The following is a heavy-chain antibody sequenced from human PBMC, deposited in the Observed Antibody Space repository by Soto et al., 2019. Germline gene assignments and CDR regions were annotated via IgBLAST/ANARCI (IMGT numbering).Heavy chain of an antibody. CDR1: GFTFSSYA. V-gene: IGHV3-30-3*01. CDR2: ISYDGSNK. Sequence: QVQLVESGGGVVQPGRSLRLSCAASGFTFSSYAMHWVRQAPGKGLEWVAGISYDGSNKYYADSVKGRFTISRDNSKNTLYLQMNSLRDEDTAVYYCARELVYYDSSGYYYSYFDYWGQGTLVTVSS. D-gene: IGHD3-22*01. J-gene: IGHJ4*02. CDR3: ARELVYYDSSGYYYSYFDY.